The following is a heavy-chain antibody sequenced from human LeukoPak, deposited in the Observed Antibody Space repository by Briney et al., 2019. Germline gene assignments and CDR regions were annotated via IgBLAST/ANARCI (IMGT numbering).Heavy chain of an antibody. CDR1: GFTFTSDD. CDR2: INPKSGDT. Sequence: ASVKVSCKASGFTFTSDDINWVRQATGQGLEWVGCINPKSGDTDYAQKFQGRVTMTKNTSISTAYMELSSLRFDDTAVYFCARGDDYYDVLTGYSPFASWGQGTLVTVSS. D-gene: IGHD3-9*01. CDR3: ARGDDYYDVLTGYSPFAS. V-gene: IGHV1-8*01. J-gene: IGHJ4*02.